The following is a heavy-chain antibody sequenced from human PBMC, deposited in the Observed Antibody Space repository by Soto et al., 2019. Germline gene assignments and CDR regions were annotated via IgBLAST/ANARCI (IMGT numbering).Heavy chain of an antibody. J-gene: IGHJ4*02. CDR1: GFTFSSYA. D-gene: IGHD3-22*01. CDR3: AKGQEGYDSSGYSNYFDY. V-gene: IGHV3-23*01. CDR2: ISGSGGST. Sequence: GGSLRLSCAASGFTFSSYAMSWVRQAPGKGLEWVSAISGSGGSTYYADSVKGRFTISRDNSKNTPYLQMNSLRAEDTAVYYCAKGQEGYDSSGYSNYFDYWGQGTLVTVSS.